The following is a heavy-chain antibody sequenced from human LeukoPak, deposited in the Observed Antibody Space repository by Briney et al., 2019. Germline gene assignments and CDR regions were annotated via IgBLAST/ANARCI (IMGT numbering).Heavy chain of an antibody. J-gene: IGHJ4*02. CDR3: ARIGYSSSSFDY. Sequence: GGSLRLSCAASEFTFSRYWMSWVRQAPGKGLEWVANIKQDGSTKYYLDSVMGRLTVSRDNAKNSVFLQINSLRAEDTAIYYCARIGYSSSSFDYWGQGTLVTVSS. D-gene: IGHD6-6*01. CDR2: IKQDGSTK. V-gene: IGHV3-7*03. CDR1: EFTFSRYW.